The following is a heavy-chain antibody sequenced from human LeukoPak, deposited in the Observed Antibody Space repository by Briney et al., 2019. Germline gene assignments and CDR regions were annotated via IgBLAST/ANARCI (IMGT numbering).Heavy chain of an antibody. Sequence: ASVKVSCKASGGTFSSYAISWVRQAPGQGLEWMGRIIPILGIANYAQKFQGRVTITADKSTSTAYMELSSLRSEDTAVCYCARGARTITMVRGVIDYWGQGTLVTVSS. J-gene: IGHJ4*02. CDR2: IIPILGIA. CDR1: GGTFSSYA. V-gene: IGHV1-69*04. CDR3: ARGARTITMVRGVIDY. D-gene: IGHD3-10*01.